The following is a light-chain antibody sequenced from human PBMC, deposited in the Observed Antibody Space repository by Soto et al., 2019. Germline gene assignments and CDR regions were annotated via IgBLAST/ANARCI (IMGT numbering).Light chain of an antibody. V-gene: IGKV3-11*01. CDR3: QQYGVSPWT. Sequence: VLTQSPATLSLSPGERVTLSCRASESVGNSLNWYQQKHGQAPRLLIYDTSNRAIGVPARFSGGGSGKDFTLTIRSLAPEDFAVYYCQQYGVSPWTFGQGTKVDIK. CDR1: ESVGNS. J-gene: IGKJ1*01. CDR2: DTS.